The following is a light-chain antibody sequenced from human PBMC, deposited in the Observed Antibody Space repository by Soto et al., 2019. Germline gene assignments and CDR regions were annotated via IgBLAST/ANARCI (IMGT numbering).Light chain of an antibody. CDR1: SSGIGAYDY. CDR3: FSFTTTINNV. CDR2: EVN. V-gene: IGLV2-14*01. Sequence: QSLLTHPASLSWSPGQSITISCTGTSSGIGAYDYVSWFQQHPGKAPKLMISEVNNRPSGVSNRFSGSKSGNTAYLTISGLQVEEEAEYFCFSFTTTINNVFGTGTKVTVL. J-gene: IGLJ1*01.